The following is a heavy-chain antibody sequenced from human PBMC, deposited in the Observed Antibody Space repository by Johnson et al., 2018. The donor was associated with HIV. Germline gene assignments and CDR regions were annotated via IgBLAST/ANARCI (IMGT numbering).Heavy chain of an antibody. CDR1: GFTFSSYG. Sequence: VQLVESGGGVVQPGRSLRLSCAASGFTFSSYGMHWVRQAPGKGLEWVSAIGTAGDTYYPGSVKGRFTISRENAKNTLFLQMNSLRAEDTAVYYCAGGIRVAGGNDAFDIWGQGTMVTVSS. D-gene: IGHD6-19*01. V-gene: IGHV3-13*01. CDR2: IGTAGDT. CDR3: AGGIRVAGGNDAFDI. J-gene: IGHJ3*02.